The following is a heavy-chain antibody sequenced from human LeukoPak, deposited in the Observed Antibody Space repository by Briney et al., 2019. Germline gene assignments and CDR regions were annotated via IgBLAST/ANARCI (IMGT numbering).Heavy chain of an antibody. Sequence: PGGSPRLSCAASGFTFSRYWMSWVRQAPGKGLEWVANIKQDGGEIYYVDSVKGRFTISRDNAKNSVYLHMNSLRAEDTAVYYCARDKVVGPTKFDSWGQGTLVTVSS. CDR1: GFTFSRYW. D-gene: IGHD1-26*01. CDR2: IKQDGGEI. J-gene: IGHJ5*01. CDR3: ARDKVVGPTKFDS. V-gene: IGHV3-7*01.